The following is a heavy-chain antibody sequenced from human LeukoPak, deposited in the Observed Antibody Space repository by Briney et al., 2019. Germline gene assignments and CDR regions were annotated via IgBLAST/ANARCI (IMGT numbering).Heavy chain of an antibody. V-gene: IGHV3-23*01. CDR3: ARVPFYYDILTGYYNYFDY. Sequence: PGGSLRLSCAASGFTFSSYAVSWVRQPPGKGLEWVSAINANGGSTYYAGSVKGRFTISRDNSKNTLYLQMNSLRAEDTAVYYCARVPFYYDILTGYYNYFDYWGQGTLVTVSS. CDR2: INANGGST. D-gene: IGHD3-9*01. J-gene: IGHJ4*02. CDR1: GFTFSSYA.